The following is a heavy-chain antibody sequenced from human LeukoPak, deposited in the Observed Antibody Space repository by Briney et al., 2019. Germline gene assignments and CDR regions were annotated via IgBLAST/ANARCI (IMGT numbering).Heavy chain of an antibody. CDR2: IYYSGST. CDR1: GGSISSYY. D-gene: IGHD1-26*01. CDR3: ARDSSAYYNWFDP. Sequence: SETLSLTCTVSGGSISSYYWSWIRQPPGKGLEWIGYIYYSGSTNYNPSLKSRVTISVDTSKNQFSLKLSSVTAADTAVYYCARDSSAYYNWFDPWGQGTLVTVSS. J-gene: IGHJ5*02. V-gene: IGHV4-59*12.